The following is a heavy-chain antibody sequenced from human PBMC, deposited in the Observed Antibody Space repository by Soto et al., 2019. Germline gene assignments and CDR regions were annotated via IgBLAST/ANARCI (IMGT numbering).Heavy chain of an antibody. CDR2: IYYPGSS. CDR3: VRVGGYYGDYPNFDY. Sequence: SETLSLTCTVSCGSISPYYWRWLRQPPGKGLEWIGCIYYPGSSKYNPSLKSRVTISVGTSNYHFFLRLTSVTAADTAVYYCVRVGGYYGDYPNFDYWGQGTQVT. V-gene: IGHV4-59*01. D-gene: IGHD4-17*01. J-gene: IGHJ4*02. CDR1: CGSISPYY.